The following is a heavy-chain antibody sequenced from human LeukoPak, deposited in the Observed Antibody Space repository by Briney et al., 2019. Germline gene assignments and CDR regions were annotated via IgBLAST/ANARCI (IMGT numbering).Heavy chain of an antibody. Sequence: PSETLSLTCTVSGGSISSGGYYWSWIRQHPGKGLEWIGYIYYSGSTNYNPSLKSRVTISVDTSKNQFSLKLSSVTAADTAVYYCARGGERQDFWSGYGLHYYGMDVWGQGTTVTVSS. CDR3: ARGGERQDFWSGYGLHYYGMDV. V-gene: IGHV4-61*08. D-gene: IGHD3-3*01. CDR2: IYYSGST. CDR1: GGSISSGGYY. J-gene: IGHJ6*02.